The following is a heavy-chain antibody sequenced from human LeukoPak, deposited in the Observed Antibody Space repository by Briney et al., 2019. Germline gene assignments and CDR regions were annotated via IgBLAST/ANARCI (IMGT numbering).Heavy chain of an antibody. V-gene: IGHV4-59*01. J-gene: IGHJ3*01. CDR1: GGSISSYY. CDR2: IYYSGST. Sequence: KTSETLSLTCTVSGGSISSYYWSWIRQPPGKGLEWIGYIYYSGSTNYNPSLKSRVTISVDTSKNQFSLKLSSVTAADTAVYYCARSVPRHSGSYWITKVDDFDLSGQGTMVTVCS. D-gene: IGHD3-10*01. CDR3: ARSVPRHSGSYWITKVDDFDL.